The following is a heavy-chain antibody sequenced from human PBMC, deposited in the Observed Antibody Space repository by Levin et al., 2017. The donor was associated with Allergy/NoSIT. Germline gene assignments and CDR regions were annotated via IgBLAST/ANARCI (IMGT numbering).Heavy chain of an antibody. D-gene: IGHD1-26*01. CDR1: GFTVSNNY. CDR2: IYSGGST. J-gene: IGHJ6*02. Sequence: GESLKISCAASGFTVSNNYMSWVRQAPGKGLEWVSLIYSGGSTYYADSVKGRFTISRANSKNTLYLQMNSLRVEDTAVYYCANFRGNYYYGMDVWGQGTTVTVSS. V-gene: IGHV3-53*01. CDR3: ANFRGNYYYGMDV.